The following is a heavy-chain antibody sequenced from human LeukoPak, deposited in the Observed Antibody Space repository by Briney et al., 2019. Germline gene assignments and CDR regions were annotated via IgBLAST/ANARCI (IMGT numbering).Heavy chain of an antibody. CDR1: GYTFTSYG. J-gene: IGHJ4*02. V-gene: IGHV1-18*04. CDR2: ISAYNGNT. D-gene: IGHD2-2*01. Sequence: GASVKVSCKASGYTFTSYGISWVRQAPGQGLEWMGWISAYNGNTNYAQKLQGRVTMTTDTSTSTAYMELRSLRSDDTAVYYCAFYCSSTSCHGADFDYWGQGTLVTVSS. CDR3: AFYCSSTSCHGADFDY.